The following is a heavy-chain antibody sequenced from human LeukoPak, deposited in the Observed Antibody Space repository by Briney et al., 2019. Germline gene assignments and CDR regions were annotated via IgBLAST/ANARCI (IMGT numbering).Heavy chain of an antibody. V-gene: IGHV3-23*01. CDR2: ISSGGSVA. CDR1: GFTFSSYA. Sequence: GGSLRLSCAASGFTFSSYAMSWVRQAPGKGLEWVSGISSGGSVAYYADSVKGRFTISRDNSQHTVFLQMVSLRAEDTAVYHCAKEAGNGWSYFDYWGQGTLVSVSS. D-gene: IGHD6-19*01. CDR3: AKEAGNGWSYFDY. J-gene: IGHJ4*02.